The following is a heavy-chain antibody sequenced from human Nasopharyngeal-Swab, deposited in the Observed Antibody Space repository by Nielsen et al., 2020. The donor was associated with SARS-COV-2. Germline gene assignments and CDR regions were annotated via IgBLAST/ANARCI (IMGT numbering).Heavy chain of an antibody. Sequence: VVSLSLTCVSSGFTFSSYTMSWVRQAPGRVLEWVSAITGSGDATNYADSVRGRFTISRDNSKSTLYLQMNSLRAEDTAEYFCAKDGVRLNGIDVWGQGTTVTVSS. V-gene: IGHV3-23*01. CDR3: AKDGVRLNGIDV. CDR2: ITGSGDAT. D-gene: IGHD3-16*01. J-gene: IGHJ6*02. CDR1: GFTFSSYT.